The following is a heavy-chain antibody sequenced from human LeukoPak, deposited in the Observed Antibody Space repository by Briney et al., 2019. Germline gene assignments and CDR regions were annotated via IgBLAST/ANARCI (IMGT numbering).Heavy chain of an antibody. D-gene: IGHD6-13*01. V-gene: IGHV4-4*07. CDR2: IYTSGST. CDR3: ARLSYSNSWWNWFDP. J-gene: IGHJ5*02. Sequence: SETLSLTCTVSGGSISSYYWSWIRQPAGKGLECIVRIYTSGSTNYNPSLKSRVTMSVDTSKNQFSLKLSSVTAADTAVYYCARLSYSNSWWNWFDPWGQGTLVTVSS. CDR1: GGSISSYY.